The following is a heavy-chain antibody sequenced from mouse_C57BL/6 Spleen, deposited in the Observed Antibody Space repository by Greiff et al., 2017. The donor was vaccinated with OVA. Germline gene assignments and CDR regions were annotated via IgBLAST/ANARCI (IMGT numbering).Heavy chain of an antibody. CDR2: INPNNGGT. Sequence: EVQLQQSGPELVKPGASVKISCKASGYTFTDYYMNWVKQSHGKSLEWIGDINPNNGGTSYNQKFKGKATLTVDKSSSTAYMELRSLTSEDAAVYYCASEGFRLGCAYWGQGTLVTVSA. V-gene: IGHV1-26*01. CDR1: GYTFTDYY. D-gene: IGHD3-2*02. J-gene: IGHJ3*01. CDR3: ASEGFRLGCAY.